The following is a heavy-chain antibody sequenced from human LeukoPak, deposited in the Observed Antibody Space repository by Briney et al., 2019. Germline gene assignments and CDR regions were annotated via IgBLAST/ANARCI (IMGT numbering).Heavy chain of an antibody. CDR3: VPRHCDRITCYAGFDY. Sequence: PGGSLRLSCAASGFTFGSYGMHWVRQAPGKGLEWVAVISYHGSQKYYVDSVRGRFTISRDNSKNTLYLQMDSLRVEDTAIYYCVPRHCDRITCYAGFDYWGQGTLVTVSS. CDR2: ISYHGSQK. V-gene: IGHV3-30*03. D-gene: IGHD2-2*01. CDR1: GFTFGSYG. J-gene: IGHJ4*02.